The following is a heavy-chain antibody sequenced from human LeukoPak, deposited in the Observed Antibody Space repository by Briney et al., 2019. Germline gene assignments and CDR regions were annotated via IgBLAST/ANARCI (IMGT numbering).Heavy chain of an antibody. J-gene: IGHJ4*02. CDR2: IFGSGGSP. Sequence: PGGSLRLSCEASGFTFGSHAMYWVRQAPGKGLEWVAGIFGSGGSPHYADPVKGRFTISRDNSKNTLYLQMNSLRAEDTAVYYCAKAAPDSVVTLFFDYWGQGTLVTVSS. CDR3: AKAAPDSVVTLFFDY. CDR1: GFTFGSHA. D-gene: IGHD4-23*01. V-gene: IGHV3-23*01.